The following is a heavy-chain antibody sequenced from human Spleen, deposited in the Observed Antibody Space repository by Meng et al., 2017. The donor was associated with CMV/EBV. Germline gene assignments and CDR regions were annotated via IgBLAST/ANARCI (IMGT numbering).Heavy chain of an antibody. Sequence: CTASGFTYGSYAVRWVRQAPGEGMEWISIISDNADSPYCADSVKGRFTNSRDNSKNMVYLQMKSLGADDTASYYCAKTLNGYGGEDSWGQGTLVTVSS. D-gene: IGHD5-18*01. CDR1: GFTYGSYA. CDR3: AKTLNGYGGEDS. V-gene: IGHV3-23*01. J-gene: IGHJ4*02. CDR2: ISDNADSP.